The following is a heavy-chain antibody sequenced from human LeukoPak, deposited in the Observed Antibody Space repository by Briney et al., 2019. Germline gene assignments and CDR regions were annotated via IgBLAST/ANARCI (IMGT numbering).Heavy chain of an antibody. CDR2: IYTSGST. CDR3: ARVVGEVGRRSSHDTFDT. J-gene: IGHJ3*02. CDR1: GGSISSYY. V-gene: IGHV4-4*07. Sequence: SETLSLTCTVSGGSISSYYWSWIRQPAWKGLEWIGRIYTSGSTNYNPSLKSRVTMSVDTSKNQFSLKLSSVTAADTAVYYCARVVGEVGRRSSHDTFDTWGQGTKVTVSS. D-gene: IGHD1-26*01.